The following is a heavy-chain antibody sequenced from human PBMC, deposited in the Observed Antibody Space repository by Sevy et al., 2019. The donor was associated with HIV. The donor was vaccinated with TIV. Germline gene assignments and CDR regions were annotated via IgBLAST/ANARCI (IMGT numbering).Heavy chain of an antibody. CDR3: ARDREEAVTIFGVVILEYGMDV. V-gene: IGHV1-18*01. D-gene: IGHD3-3*01. Sequence: ASVKVSCKASGYTFTSYGISWVRQAPGQGLEWMGWISAYNGNTNYAQKLQGRVTMTTDTSTSTAYMELRSLGSDDTAVYYCARDREEAVTIFGVVILEYGMDVWAQGTTVTVSS. CDR1: GYTFTSYG. CDR2: ISAYNGNT. J-gene: IGHJ6*02.